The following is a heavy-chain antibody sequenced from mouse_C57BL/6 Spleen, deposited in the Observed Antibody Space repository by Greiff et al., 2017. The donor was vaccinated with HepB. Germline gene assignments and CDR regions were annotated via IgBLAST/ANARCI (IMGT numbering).Heavy chain of an antibody. CDR1: GFTFSDYG. J-gene: IGHJ3*01. D-gene: IGHD1-1*01. CDR3: ARRTYGAFAY. V-gene: IGHV5-17*01. CDR2: ISSGSSTI. Sequence: EVMLVESGGGLVKPGGSLKLSCAASGFTFSDYGMHWVRQAPEKGLEWVAYISSGSSTIYYADTVKGRFTISRDTAKNTLFLQMTSLRSEDTAMYDCARRTYGAFAYWGQGTLVTVSA.